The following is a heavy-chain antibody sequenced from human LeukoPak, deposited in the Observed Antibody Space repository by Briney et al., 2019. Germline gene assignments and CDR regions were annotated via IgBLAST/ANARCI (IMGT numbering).Heavy chain of an antibody. CDR3: ARGGYYYDSRGHDAFDI. V-gene: IGHV4-38-2*02. Sequence: PSETLSLTCTVAGYSISSGFYWGWIRQPPGKGLEWIGSIYHSGNTYYNPSLKSRVDMSVDTSKNQFSLELNSVTAADTAVYYCARGGYYYDSRGHDAFDIWGQGTMVTVSS. CDR2: IYHSGNT. J-gene: IGHJ3*02. CDR1: GYSISSGFY. D-gene: IGHD3-22*01.